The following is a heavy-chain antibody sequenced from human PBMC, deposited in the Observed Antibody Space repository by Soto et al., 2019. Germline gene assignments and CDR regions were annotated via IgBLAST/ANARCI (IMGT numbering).Heavy chain of an antibody. V-gene: IGHV3-15*07. J-gene: IGHJ6*02. Sequence: GGSLRLSCAASGFTFSNAWMNWVRQAPGKGLEWVGRIKSKTDGGTTDYAAPVKGRFTISRDDSKNTLYLQMNSLKTEDTAVYYCTTEGFQSSGYVNYYYYYGMDVWGQGTTVTVSS. CDR3: TTEGFQSSGYVNYYYYYGMDV. D-gene: IGHD3-3*01. CDR2: IKSKTDGGTT. CDR1: GFTFSNAW.